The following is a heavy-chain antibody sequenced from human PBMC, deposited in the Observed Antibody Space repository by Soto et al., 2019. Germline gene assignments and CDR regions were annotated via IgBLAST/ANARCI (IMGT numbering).Heavy chain of an antibody. CDR3: ARDYDILTGLDY. V-gene: IGHV1-3*04. J-gene: IGHJ4*02. Sequence: ASVKVSCEASGYTFTSYAMHWVRQAPGQRLEWMGWINTGNDNTKYSQKFQGRVTITRDTSASTAYMELSSLRSEDTAVYYCARDYDILTGLDYWGQGTLVTVSS. CDR2: INTGNDNT. CDR1: GYTFTSYA. D-gene: IGHD3-9*01.